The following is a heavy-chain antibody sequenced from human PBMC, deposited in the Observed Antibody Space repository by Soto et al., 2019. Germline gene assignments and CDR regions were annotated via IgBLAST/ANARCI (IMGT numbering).Heavy chain of an antibody. V-gene: IGHV3-30*18. CDR2: ISYDGSNK. CDR3: AKDPNYCSGGSCYSFWLDY. CDR1: GFTFSSYD. D-gene: IGHD2-15*01. J-gene: IGHJ4*02. Sequence: QVQLVESGGGVVQPGRSLRLSCAASGFTFSSYDMHWVRQAPGKGLEWVAVISYDGSNKYYADSVKGRFTISRDNSKNTLYLQMNSLRAEDTAVYYCAKDPNYCSGGSCYSFWLDYWGQGTLVTVSS.